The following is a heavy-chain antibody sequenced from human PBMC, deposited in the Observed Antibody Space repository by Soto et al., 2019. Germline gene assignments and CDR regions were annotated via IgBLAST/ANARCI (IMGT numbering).Heavy chain of an antibody. J-gene: IGHJ4*02. CDR2: ISYDGSNK. CDR3: AKVARNEAATGDY. V-gene: IGHV3-30*18. Sequence: QVQLVESGGGVVQPGRSLRLSCAASGFTFSSYGMHWVRQAPGKGLEWVAVISYDGSNKYYADSVKGRFTISRDNSKNTLYLQMNSLRAEDTAVYYCAKVARNEAATGDYWGQGTLVTASS. D-gene: IGHD6-13*01. CDR1: GFTFSSYG.